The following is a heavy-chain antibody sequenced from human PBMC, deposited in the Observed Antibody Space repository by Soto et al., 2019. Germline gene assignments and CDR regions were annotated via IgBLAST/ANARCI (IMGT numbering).Heavy chain of an antibody. J-gene: IGHJ4*02. CDR3: AREGRTMVRGVIISWPDY. CDR1: GFTFSSYW. Sequence: PGGSLRLSCDASGFTFSSYWMSWVRQAPGKGLEWVANIKQAVSGKYYVDSVKGRFTISRDNAKNSLYLQMNSLRAEDTAVYYCAREGRTMVRGVIISWPDYWGQGTLVTVSS. V-gene: IGHV3-7*03. D-gene: IGHD3-10*01. CDR2: IKQAVSGK.